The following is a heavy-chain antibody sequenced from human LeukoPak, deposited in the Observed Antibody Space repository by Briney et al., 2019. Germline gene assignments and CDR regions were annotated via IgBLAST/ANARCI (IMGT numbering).Heavy chain of an antibody. V-gene: IGHV3-30*02. D-gene: IGHD5-12*01. CDR3: ARGGAGRGYSGYGQLDY. Sequence: GGSLRPSCAASGFTFSSYGMHWVRQAPGKGLEWVAFIRYDGSNKYYADSVKGRFTISRDNSKNTLYLQMNSLRAEDTAVYYCARGGAGRGYSGYGQLDYWGQGTLVTVSS. CDR2: IRYDGSNK. J-gene: IGHJ4*02. CDR1: GFTFSSYG.